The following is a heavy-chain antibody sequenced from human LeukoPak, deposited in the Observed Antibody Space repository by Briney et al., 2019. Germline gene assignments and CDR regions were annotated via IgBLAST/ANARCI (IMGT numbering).Heavy chain of an antibody. D-gene: IGHD6-6*01. CDR1: GGSISNGDHY. J-gene: IGHJ3*02. V-gene: IGHV4-61*08. Sequence: SETLSLTCTVSGGSISNGDHYWSWIRQHPGKGLEWIGHIYYSGSTNYNPSLKSRVTISVDTSKNQFSLKLSSVTAADTAVYYCARMSIAALMCAFDIWGQGTMVTVSS. CDR3: ARMSIAALMCAFDI. CDR2: IYYSGST.